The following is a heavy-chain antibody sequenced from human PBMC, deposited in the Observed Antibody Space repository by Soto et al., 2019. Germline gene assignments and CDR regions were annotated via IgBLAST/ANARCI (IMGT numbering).Heavy chain of an antibody. Sequence: ASVKVSCKASGYTFTSYYMHWVRQAPGQGLEWMGIINPSGGSTSYAQKFQGRVTMTRDTSTSTVYMELSSLRSEGTAVYYCAREVGVDFWSGYYYIHGMDVWGQGTTVTVSS. CDR1: GYTFTSYY. CDR3: AREVGVDFWSGYYYIHGMDV. J-gene: IGHJ6*02. CDR2: INPSGGST. V-gene: IGHV1-46*01. D-gene: IGHD3-3*01.